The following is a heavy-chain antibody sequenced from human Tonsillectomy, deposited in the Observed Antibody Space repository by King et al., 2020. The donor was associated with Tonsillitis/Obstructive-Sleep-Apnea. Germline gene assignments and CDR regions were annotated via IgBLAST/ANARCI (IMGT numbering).Heavy chain of an antibody. J-gene: IGHJ4*02. CDR3: AKDGGYSYGYLDY. V-gene: IGHV3-23*04. CDR1: GFTFSSYA. Sequence: VQLVESGGGLVQPGGSLRLSCAGSGFTFSSYAMSWVRQAPGKGLEWVSVISGSGGSTYHADSVKGRFTISRDNSKNTLYLQMNRLRAEDTAVYYCAKDGGYSYGYLDYWGQGTLVTVSS. CDR2: ISGSGGST. D-gene: IGHD5-18*01.